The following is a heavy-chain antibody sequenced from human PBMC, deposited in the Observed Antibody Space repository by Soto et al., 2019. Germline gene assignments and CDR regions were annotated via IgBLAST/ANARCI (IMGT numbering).Heavy chain of an antibody. CDR1: GGSISSGGYY. CDR3: ARAPGDYFDY. Sequence: QVQLQESGPGLVKPSQTLSLTCTVSGGSISSGGYYWSWIRQHPGKGLEWIGYIFYSGSTDYNPYLKSRVAISVDTSKNQFSLKLSSVTAADTAVYYCARAPGDYFDYWGQGTLVTVSS. J-gene: IGHJ4*02. CDR2: IFYSGST. V-gene: IGHV4-31*03.